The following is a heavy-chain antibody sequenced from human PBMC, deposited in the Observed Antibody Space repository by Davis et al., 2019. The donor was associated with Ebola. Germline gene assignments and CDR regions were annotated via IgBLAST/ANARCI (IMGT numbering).Heavy chain of an antibody. V-gene: IGHV4-59*12. CDR3: ARGNYDILTGYFDY. J-gene: IGHJ4*02. Sequence: SETLSLTCTVSGGSISSYYWSWIRQPPGNGLEWIGSIYYSGSTNYNPSLKSRVTISVDTSKNQFSLKLSSVTAADTAVYYCARGNYDILTGYFDYWGQGTLVTVSS. CDR2: IYYSGST. D-gene: IGHD3-9*01. CDR1: GGSISSYY.